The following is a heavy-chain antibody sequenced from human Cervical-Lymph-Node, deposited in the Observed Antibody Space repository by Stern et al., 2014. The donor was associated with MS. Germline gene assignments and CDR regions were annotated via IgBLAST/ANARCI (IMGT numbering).Heavy chain of an antibody. CDR2: VNANGGSA. CDR3: ATLYDSSGNYGMEV. Sequence: VQLVESGAQVKKPGASVKVSCKGSGYTFIRYYIQWGRQAHGQGLEWMGIVNANGGSARYAQKFQGRVTMASDTSTSTVSMELSSLRSEDTAVYYCATLYDSSGNYGMEVWGQGTTVIVSS. CDR1: GYTFIRYY. V-gene: IGHV1-46*01. J-gene: IGHJ6*02. D-gene: IGHD5/OR15-5a*01.